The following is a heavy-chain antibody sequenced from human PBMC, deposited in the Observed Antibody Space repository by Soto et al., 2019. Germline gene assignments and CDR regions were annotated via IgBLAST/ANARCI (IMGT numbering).Heavy chain of an antibody. Sequence: QVQLVASGGGVVQPGKSLRLSCAASGFIFSNYGMHWVRQATGKGLEWVALISFDGKNRNYADSVKGRITIYRDNPKNTLYLEMNSLRPEDTAFYYCAKRGGVVGGSEHPFFEYWGQGTLVTVSS. CDR3: AKRGGVVGGSEHPFFEY. D-gene: IGHD2-15*01. V-gene: IGHV3-30*18. CDR1: GFIFSNYG. J-gene: IGHJ4*02. CDR2: ISFDGKNR.